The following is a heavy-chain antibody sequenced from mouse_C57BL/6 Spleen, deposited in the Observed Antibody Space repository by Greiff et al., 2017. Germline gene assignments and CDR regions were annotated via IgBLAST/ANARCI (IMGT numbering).Heavy chain of an antibody. Sequence: VQLQQPGAELVKPGASVKLSCKASGYTFTSYWMHWVKQRPGQGLEWIGMIHPNSGSTNYNEKFKSKATLTVDKSSSTAYMQLSSLTSEDSAVYYCAREGGTEGYWYFDVWGTGTTVTVSS. D-gene: IGHD4-1*01. CDR2: IHPNSGST. V-gene: IGHV1-64*01. CDR3: AREGGTEGYWYFDV. CDR1: GYTFTSYW. J-gene: IGHJ1*03.